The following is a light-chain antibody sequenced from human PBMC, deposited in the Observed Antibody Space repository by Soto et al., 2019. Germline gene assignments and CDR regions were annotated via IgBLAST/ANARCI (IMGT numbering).Light chain of an antibody. J-gene: IGKJ5*01. Sequence: DVQMTQSPSTLSASVGARVTITCRASQNIVNWLAWYQQRPGKPPKILIYGASTLESGVPSRFSGSGSGTEFTLTITDLQPGDFATYFCQQYNTYSATFGQGTRRDNK. CDR1: QNIVNW. CDR2: GAS. CDR3: QQYNTYSAT. V-gene: IGKV1-5*01.